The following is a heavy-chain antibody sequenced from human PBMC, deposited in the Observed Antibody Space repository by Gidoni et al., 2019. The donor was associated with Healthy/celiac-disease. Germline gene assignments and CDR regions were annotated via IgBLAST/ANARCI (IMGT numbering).Heavy chain of an antibody. D-gene: IGHD4-4*01. Sequence: EVQLVESGGGLVQPGGSLRPSCAASGSTFSDHYMDWVRQAPGKGLEWVGRTRNKANSYTTEYAASVKGRFTISRDDSKNSLYLQMNSLKTEDTAVYYCASILQYSDYWGQGTLVTVSS. J-gene: IGHJ4*02. CDR3: ASILQYSDY. CDR2: TRNKANSYTT. CDR1: GSTFSDHY. V-gene: IGHV3-72*01.